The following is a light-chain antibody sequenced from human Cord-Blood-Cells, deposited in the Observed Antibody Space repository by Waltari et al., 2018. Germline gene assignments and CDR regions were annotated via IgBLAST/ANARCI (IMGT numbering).Light chain of an antibody. CDR3: QKYNSAPPT. J-gene: IGKJ1*01. CDR1: QGISNY. Sequence: DIQMTQSPSSLSASVGDRVTITCRASQGISNYLAWYQQKPGTVPTLLIYAASTLQSGVPSRFSGSGSGTDFTLSISSLQPEDVATYYCQKYNSAPPTFGQGTKVEIK. CDR2: AAS. V-gene: IGKV1-27*01.